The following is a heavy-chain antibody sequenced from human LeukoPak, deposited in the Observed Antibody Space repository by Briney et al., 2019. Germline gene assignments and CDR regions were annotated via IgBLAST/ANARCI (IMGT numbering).Heavy chain of an antibody. Sequence: GGSLRLSCAACGFTVSSNYMSWIRQAPGKGLEWVSVIYSGGSTYYADSVKGRFTISRDNSKNTLYLQMNSLRAEDTAVYYCARELPISRSAIVTRRFDPRGQGTLVTVSS. J-gene: IGHJ5*02. D-gene: IGHD5-18*01. CDR2: IYSGGST. V-gene: IGHV3-53*01. CDR3: ARELPISRSAIVTRRFDP. CDR1: GFTVSSNY.